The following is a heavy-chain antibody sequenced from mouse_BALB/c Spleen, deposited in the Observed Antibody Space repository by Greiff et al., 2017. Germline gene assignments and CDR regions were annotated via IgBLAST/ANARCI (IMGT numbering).Heavy chain of an antibody. Sequence: VQLKESGPGLVKPSQSLSLTCSVTGYSITSGYYWNWIRQFPGNKLEWMGYISYDGSNNYNPSLKNRISITRDTSKNQFFLKLNSVTTEDTATYYCARRDYRYDGGYYWGQGTTLTVSS. D-gene: IGHD2-14*01. V-gene: IGHV3-6*02. CDR2: ISYDGSN. CDR1: GYSITSGYY. CDR3: ARRDYRYDGGYY. J-gene: IGHJ2*01.